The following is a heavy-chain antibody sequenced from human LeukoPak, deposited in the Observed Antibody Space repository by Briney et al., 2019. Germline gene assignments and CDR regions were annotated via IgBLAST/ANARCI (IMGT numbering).Heavy chain of an antibody. CDR2: IRGSGGSK. Sequence: TGGSLRLXCAASGFTFRSYSMSWVRRAPGKGLEWVAAIRGSGGSKYHAASVRGRCTISRDNSKSTLYLQMNSLRAEETAVYYCANSAQDDNDSSGYYGWGEGTLGTASS. CDR1: GFTFRSYS. D-gene: IGHD3-22*01. J-gene: IGHJ1*01. CDR3: ANSAQDDNDSSGYYG. V-gene: IGHV3-23*01.